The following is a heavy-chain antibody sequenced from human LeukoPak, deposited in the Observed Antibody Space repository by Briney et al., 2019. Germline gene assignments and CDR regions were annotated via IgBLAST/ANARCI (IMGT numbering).Heavy chain of an antibody. Sequence: ASVKVSCKASGYTFTAYYVSWVRQAPGNGLEWMGWINTNNGGTDYAQNFHGRVAMTRETSINTAYIELSRRASDDTAVDYRTRGKWQGFYLDYWGQETLVTVSS. J-gene: IGHJ4*02. CDR1: GYTFTAYY. D-gene: IGHD2/OR15-2a*01. CDR2: INTNNGGT. CDR3: TRGKWQGFYLDY. V-gene: IGHV1-2*02.